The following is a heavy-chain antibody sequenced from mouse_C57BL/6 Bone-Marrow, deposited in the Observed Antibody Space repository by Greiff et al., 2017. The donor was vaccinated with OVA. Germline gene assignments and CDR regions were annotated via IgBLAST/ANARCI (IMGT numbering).Heavy chain of an antibody. Sequence: QVHVKQPGAELVRPGTSVKLSCKASGYTFTSYWMHWVKQRPGQGLEWIGVIDPSDSYTNYNQKFKGKATLTVDTSSSTAYMQLSSLTSEDSAVYYCAREDYYGNSDYWGQGTTLTVSS. J-gene: IGHJ2*01. CDR3: AREDYYGNSDY. V-gene: IGHV1-59*01. D-gene: IGHD2-1*01. CDR2: IDPSDSYT. CDR1: GYTFTSYW.